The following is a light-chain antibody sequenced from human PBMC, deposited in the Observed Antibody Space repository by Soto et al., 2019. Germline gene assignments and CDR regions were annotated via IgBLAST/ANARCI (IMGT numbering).Light chain of an antibody. CDR2: LGS. Sequence: DMVMTQSPLSLPVTPGEPASISCRSSQSLLHSNGYNYLDWYLQKPGQSPQLLIFLGSNRASGVADRFSGSGSGTDFTLKISIVEAEDVGVYYCMQALQAPYTFGLGTKLEIK. CDR3: MQALQAPYT. CDR1: QSLLHSNGYNY. V-gene: IGKV2-28*01. J-gene: IGKJ2*01.